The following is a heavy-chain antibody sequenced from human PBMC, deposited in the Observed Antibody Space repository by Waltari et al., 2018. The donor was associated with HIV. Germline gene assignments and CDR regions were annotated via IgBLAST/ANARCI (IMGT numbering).Heavy chain of an antibody. CDR1: GFTFSSYA. J-gene: IGHJ4*02. Sequence: EVQLLESGGGLVQPGGSLRLSCAASGFTFSSYAMSWVRQAPGKGVEWVSGISGSGDVTDYAESVKGRFTISRDNSKNTLYLQMNSLRAEDTALYYCAKRSVAGTGRAFDYWGQGALVTVSS. CDR2: ISGSGDVT. V-gene: IGHV3-23*01. CDR3: AKRSVAGTGRAFDY. D-gene: IGHD6-19*01.